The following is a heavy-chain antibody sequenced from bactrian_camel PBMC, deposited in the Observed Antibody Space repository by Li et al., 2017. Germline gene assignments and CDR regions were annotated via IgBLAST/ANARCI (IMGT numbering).Heavy chain of an antibody. D-gene: IGHD1*01. CDR3: AADLLHRTWAPSIGACSSRGYLNY. CDR1: GFNVDNYA. CDR2: LSHAGNI. V-gene: IGHV3S53*01. Sequence: HVQLVESGGGSVQPGGSLTLSCTMSGFNVDNYALAWYRQAPGNECELVSTLSHAGNIHYAESVKGRFTISRDNAKESLLLQMNNLTPADTALYYCAADLLHRTWAPSIGACSSRGYLNYWGQGTQVTVS. J-gene: IGHJ4*01.